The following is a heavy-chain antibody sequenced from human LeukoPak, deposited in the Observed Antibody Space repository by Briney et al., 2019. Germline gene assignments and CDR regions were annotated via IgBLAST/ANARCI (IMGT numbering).Heavy chain of an antibody. D-gene: IGHD3-9*01. V-gene: IGHV4-61*01. CDR3: ARDSVYYDILTGYQHIYYFDY. CDR2: IYYSGSA. CDR1: GGSVSSGSYY. J-gene: IGHJ4*02. Sequence: SETLPLTCTVSGGSVSSGSYYWSWIRPPPGKGLEWIGYIYYSGSANYNPSLKSRVTISVDTSKNQFSLKLSSVTAADTAVYYCARDSVYYDILTGYQHIYYFDYWGQGTLVTVSS.